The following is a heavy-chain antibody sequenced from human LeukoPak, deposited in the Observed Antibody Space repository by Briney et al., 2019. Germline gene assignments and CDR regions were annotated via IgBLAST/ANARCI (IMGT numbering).Heavy chain of an antibody. CDR2: INPNSGGT. CDR3: ARDRAGIGDY. CDR1: GYTFTGYY. D-gene: IGHD6-13*01. J-gene: IGHJ4*02. V-gene: IGHV1-2*06. Sequence: ASVKVSCKASGYTFTGYYMHWVRQAPGQGLEWMGRINPNSGGTNYAQKFQGRVTMTRDTSTSTVYMELSSLRSEDTAVYYCARDRAGIGDYWGQGTLVTVSS.